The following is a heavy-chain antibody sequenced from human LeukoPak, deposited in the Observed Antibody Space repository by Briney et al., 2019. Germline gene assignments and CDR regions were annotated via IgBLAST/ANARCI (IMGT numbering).Heavy chain of an antibody. V-gene: IGHV3-23*01. CDR1: GFTFRTYS. CDR3: AKSTRGSYGMEV. D-gene: IGHD1-26*01. Sequence: GGSLRLTCAGSGFTFRTYSLDGVRQAPGKGLEWVSAISGSGGSTYYADSVKGRFTISRDNSKNTLYLQMNSLRAEDTAVYYCAKSTRGSYGMEVCGRGTTVTVSS. CDR2: ISGSGGST. J-gene: IGHJ6*02.